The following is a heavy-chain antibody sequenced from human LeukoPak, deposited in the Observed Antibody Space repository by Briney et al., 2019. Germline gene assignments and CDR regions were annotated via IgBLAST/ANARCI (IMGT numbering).Heavy chain of an antibody. CDR3: ARALDV. CDR1: GLSFNTYA. CDR2: ISYDGSYT. Sequence: GGSLRLSCVDSGLSFNTYAMHWVRPAPGKGLEWVAAISYDGSYTYYRDSVRGRFTISRDNSKNTMYLQMNSLRAEDTAMYYCARALDVWGKGTTVTVSS. V-gene: IGHV3-30*04. J-gene: IGHJ6*04.